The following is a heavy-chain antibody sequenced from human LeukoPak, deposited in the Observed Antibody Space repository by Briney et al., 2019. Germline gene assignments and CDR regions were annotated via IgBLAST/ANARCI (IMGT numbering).Heavy chain of an antibody. CDR3: ATQVNYYDTSEDAFDI. J-gene: IGHJ3*02. Sequence: GESLKISCKVSGYILTNNWIGWVRQVPGKGLEWMGIIYPGDSDSRYSPSFQGQVTISADKSISTAYLQWSSLKASDTAMYYCATQVNYYDTSEDAFDIWGQGTMVTVSS. CDR1: GYILTNNW. CDR2: IYPGDSDS. V-gene: IGHV5-51*01. D-gene: IGHD3-22*01.